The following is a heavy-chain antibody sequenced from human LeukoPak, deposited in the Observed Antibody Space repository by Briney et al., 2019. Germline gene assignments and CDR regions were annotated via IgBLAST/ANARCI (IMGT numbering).Heavy chain of an antibody. CDR2: INVGSXXX. Sequence: GAPVRVSCKASGHTSTTFLMEWLRQAPGQRLEXXGWINVGSXXXMXXXXXXXXVTLTRDTSANTVYMEVSSLRSEDTAVYYCAIPADAWFGDFDYWGQGTLVTVSS. J-gene: IGHJ4*02. CDR3: AIPADAWFGDFDY. V-gene: IGHV1-3*01. CDR1: GHTSTTFL. D-gene: IGHD3-10*01.